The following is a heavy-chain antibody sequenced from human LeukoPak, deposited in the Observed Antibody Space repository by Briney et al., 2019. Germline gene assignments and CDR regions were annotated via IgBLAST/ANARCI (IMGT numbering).Heavy chain of an antibody. CDR3: ANDYGIY. CDR1: GFTFDDYA. Sequence: GGSLRLSCAASGFTFDDYAMTWVRQAPGKGLEWVSGISGSADNTYYADSVKGRFTISRDNSKNTLYLQMNSLRAEDTAVYYCANDYGIYWGQGTLVTVSS. V-gene: IGHV3-23*01. CDR2: ISGSADNT. D-gene: IGHD4-17*01. J-gene: IGHJ4*02.